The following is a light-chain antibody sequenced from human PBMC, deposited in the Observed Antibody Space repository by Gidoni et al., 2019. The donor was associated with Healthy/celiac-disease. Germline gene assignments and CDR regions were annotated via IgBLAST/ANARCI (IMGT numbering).Light chain of an antibody. Sequence: DIQMTQSPSSVSASVGDRVTITCRASQDISSRLAWYQQKPGKAPKLLIYAASSLQSGVPSRISGSGSGTDFTLTISSLQPEDFATYYCQQANSFLSLTFGGGTKVEIK. CDR2: AAS. CDR3: QQANSFLSLT. CDR1: QDISSR. J-gene: IGKJ4*01. V-gene: IGKV1-12*01.